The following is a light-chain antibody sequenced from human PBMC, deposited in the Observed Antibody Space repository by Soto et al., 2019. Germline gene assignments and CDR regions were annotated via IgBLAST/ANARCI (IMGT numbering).Light chain of an antibody. V-gene: IGKV3-11*01. CDR3: QQYYTSPIT. Sequence: ETVLTQSPATLSLSPGERATLSCRASESVSNSLAWYQHKPGQAPRLLIYNASNRATGIPARFSGSGSGTDFTLTISSLKTEDAAVYYCQQYYTSPITFGQGTRLEIK. J-gene: IGKJ5*01. CDR2: NAS. CDR1: ESVSNS.